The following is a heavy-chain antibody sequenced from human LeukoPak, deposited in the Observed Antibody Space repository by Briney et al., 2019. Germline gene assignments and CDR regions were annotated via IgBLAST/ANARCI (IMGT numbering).Heavy chain of an antibody. CDR1: GYTLTELS. Sequence: ASVKVSCKVSGYTLTELSMHWVRQAPGKGLEWMGGFDPEDGETIYAQKFRGRVTMTEDTSTDTAYMELSSLRSEDTAVYYCATVRYYDSSGYFGGYYYYGMDVWGQGTTVTVSS. CDR2: FDPEDGET. D-gene: IGHD3-22*01. CDR3: ATVRYYDSSGYFGGYYYYGMDV. V-gene: IGHV1-24*01. J-gene: IGHJ6*02.